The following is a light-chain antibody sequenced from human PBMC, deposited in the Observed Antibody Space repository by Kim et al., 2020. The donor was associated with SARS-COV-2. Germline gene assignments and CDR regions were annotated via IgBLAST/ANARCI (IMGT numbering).Light chain of an antibody. Sequence: GQSITISCNGTSSDVGGYNYVSWYQQHPGKAPKLMLFDVSQRPSGVSNRFSGSKSGNTASLTISGLQAEDEADYHCSSYTSSRTWVFGGGTQLTVL. CDR2: DVS. J-gene: IGLJ3*02. CDR1: SSDVGGYNY. CDR3: SSYTSSRTWV. V-gene: IGLV2-14*04.